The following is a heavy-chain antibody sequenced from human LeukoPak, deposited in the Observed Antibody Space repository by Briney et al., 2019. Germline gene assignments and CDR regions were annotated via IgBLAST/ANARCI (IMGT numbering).Heavy chain of an antibody. J-gene: IGHJ3*02. Sequence: GASVKVSCEASGGTFSSYAISWVRQAPGQGPEWMGWMNPNTGKTGFAQKFQGRVTISQNSSISTVYMELSSLTSEDTAVYYCARRGLVAGIYDLVYGFDIWGHGTMVTVSS. D-gene: IGHD3/OR15-3a*01. V-gene: IGHV1-8*03. CDR3: ARRGLVAGIYDLVYGFDI. CDR2: MNPNTGKT. CDR1: GGTFSSYA.